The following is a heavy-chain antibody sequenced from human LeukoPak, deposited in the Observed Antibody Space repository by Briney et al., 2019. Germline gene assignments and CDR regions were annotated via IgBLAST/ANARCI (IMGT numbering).Heavy chain of an antibody. J-gene: IGHJ4*02. CDR1: GGTFSSYA. CDR3: ARLYYDYVWGSYRYQHYFDY. V-gene: IGHV1-69*06. D-gene: IGHD3-16*02. Sequence: SVKVSCKASGGTFSSYAISWVRQAPGQGLEWMGGIIPIFGTANYAQKFQGRVTITADKSTSTAYMELSSLRSEDTAVYYCARLYYDYVWGSYRYQHYFDYWGQGTLVTVSS. CDR2: IIPIFGTA.